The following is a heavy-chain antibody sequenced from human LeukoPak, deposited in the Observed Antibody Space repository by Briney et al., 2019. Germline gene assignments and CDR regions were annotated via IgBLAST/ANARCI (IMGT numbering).Heavy chain of an antibody. CDR3: ARDPHYYGSGSFDY. CDR1: GFTFSSYE. J-gene: IGHJ4*02. D-gene: IGHD3-10*01. Sequence: GGSLGLSCAASGFTFSSYEMNWVRQAPGKGLEWVSYISGSGSTIYYADSVKGRFTISRDNAKKSLYLQMNSLRGEDTGVYYCARDPHYYGSGSFDYWGQGTLVTVSS. CDR2: ISGSGSTI. V-gene: IGHV3-48*03.